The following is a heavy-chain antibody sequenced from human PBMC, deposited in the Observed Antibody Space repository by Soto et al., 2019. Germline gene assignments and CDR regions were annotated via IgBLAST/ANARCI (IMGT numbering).Heavy chain of an antibody. CDR2: IYYSGST. D-gene: IGHD3-22*01. CDR3: AASYDVGGYYSGFDH. J-gene: IGHJ5*02. V-gene: IGHV4-59*01. Sequence: PSETLSLTCTVSGGSISSYYWSWIRQPPGKGLEWIGYIYYSGSTNYNPSLKSRVTISVDTSKSHFSLQLNSVTAADTALYYCAASYDVGGYYSGFDHWGQGTLVTVSS. CDR1: GGSISSYY.